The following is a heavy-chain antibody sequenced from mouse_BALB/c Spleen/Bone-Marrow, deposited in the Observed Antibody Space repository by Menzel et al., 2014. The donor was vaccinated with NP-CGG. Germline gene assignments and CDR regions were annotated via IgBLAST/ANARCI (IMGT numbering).Heavy chain of an antibody. D-gene: IGHD2-3*01. Sequence: VQLQQSGAELAKPGASVKMSCKASGYTFTSYWMHWVKQRPGQGLEWIGYINPSTGYTEYNQKFKDKATLTADKSSSTAYMQLSSLTSEDSAVYYCASERYAGYYFDYWGQGTTLTVSS. CDR3: ASERYAGYYFDY. J-gene: IGHJ2*01. CDR1: GYTFTSYW. V-gene: IGHV1-7*01. CDR2: INPSTGYT.